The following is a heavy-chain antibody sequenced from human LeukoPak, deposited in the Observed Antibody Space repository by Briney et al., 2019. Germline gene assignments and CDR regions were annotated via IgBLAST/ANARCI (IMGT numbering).Heavy chain of an antibody. Sequence: GGSLRLSCAASGFTFSSYAMSWVRQAPGKGLEWVTFIRYDGSNKYHADSVKGRFTISRDNSKSTLYLQMNSLRAEDTAVYYCAKGSKALVFTRDHYMDVWGKGTTVTFSS. CDR1: GFTFSSYA. CDR3: AKGSKALVFTRDHYMDV. CDR2: IRYDGSNK. V-gene: IGHV3-30*02. D-gene: IGHD3-22*01. J-gene: IGHJ6*03.